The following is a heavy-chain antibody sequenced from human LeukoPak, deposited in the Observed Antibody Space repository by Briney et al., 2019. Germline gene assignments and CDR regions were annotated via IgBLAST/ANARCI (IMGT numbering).Heavy chain of an antibody. V-gene: IGHV4-34*01. J-gene: IGHJ6*03. Sequence: SETLSLTCAVYGGSFSGYYWSWIRQPPGKGLEGIGEINHSGSTNYNLSLKSRVTISVDKSKHQSSLKLTSLTAADTAVYYCARGHSSSWYWGYSYYYIDVRGKGTTVTVSS. D-gene: IGHD6-13*01. CDR2: INHSGST. CDR3: ARGHSSSWYWGYSYYYIDV. CDR1: GGSFSGYY.